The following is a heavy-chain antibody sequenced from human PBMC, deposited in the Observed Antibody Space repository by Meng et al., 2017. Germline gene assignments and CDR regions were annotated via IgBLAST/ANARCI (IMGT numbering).Heavy chain of an antibody. V-gene: IGHV1-69*06. J-gene: IGHJ4*02. Sequence: QGQLVRSGGEVKKPGSSVKVSCKASGGTLSSYAISWVRQAPGQGLEWMGGIIPIFGTANYAQKFQGRVTITADKSTSTAYMELSSLRSEDTAVYYCARRGYSGYDTVEGYDYWGQGTLVTVSS. CDR2: IIPIFGTA. D-gene: IGHD5-12*01. CDR1: GGTLSSYA. CDR3: ARRGYSGYDTVEGYDY.